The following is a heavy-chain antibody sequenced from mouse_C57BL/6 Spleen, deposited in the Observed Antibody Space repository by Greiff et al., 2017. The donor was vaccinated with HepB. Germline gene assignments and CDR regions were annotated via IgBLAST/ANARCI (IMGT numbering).Heavy chain of an antibody. Sequence: QVQLKQPGAELVKPGASVKLSCKASGYTFTSYWMQWVKQRPGQGLEWIGEIDPSDSYTNYNQKFKGKATLTVDTSSSTAYMQLSSLTSEDSAVYYCARRVWDYFDYWGQGTTLTVSS. CDR2: IDPSDSYT. CDR1: GYTFTSYW. J-gene: IGHJ2*01. D-gene: IGHD4-1*01. V-gene: IGHV1-50*01. CDR3: ARRVWDYFDY.